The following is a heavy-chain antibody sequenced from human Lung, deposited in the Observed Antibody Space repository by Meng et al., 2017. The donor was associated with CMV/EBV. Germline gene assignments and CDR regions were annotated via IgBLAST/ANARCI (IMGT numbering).Heavy chain of an antibody. CDR3: ARRLPYYGMDV. CDR2: IHARGHIV. Sequence: GESLKISCAASGFIFSAYEIIWVRQAPGKGLEWVSYIHARGHIVHYADFLNGRFTISRDSAKNSVDLQMSSLRVEDTAVYYCARRLPYYGMDVWGQGTTVTVSS. J-gene: IGHJ6*02. CDR1: GFIFSAYE. V-gene: IGHV3-48*03.